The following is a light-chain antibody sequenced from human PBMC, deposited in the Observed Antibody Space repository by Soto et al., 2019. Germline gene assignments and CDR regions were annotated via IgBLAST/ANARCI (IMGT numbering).Light chain of an antibody. Sequence: IVMTQTPLSSPVTLGQPASISCRSSQGLVRSDGNSYLSWVQQRPGQPPRLLIYKATKRFSGVPDRFSGSGAGTDFTLKINRVEAEDVGVYFCMQAAHLPYTFGQGTKLEIK. J-gene: IGKJ2*01. CDR2: KAT. CDR3: MQAAHLPYT. CDR1: QGLVRSDGNSY. V-gene: IGKV2-24*01.